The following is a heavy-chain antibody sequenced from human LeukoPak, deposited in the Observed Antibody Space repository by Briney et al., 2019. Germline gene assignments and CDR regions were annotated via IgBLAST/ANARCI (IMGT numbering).Heavy chain of an antibody. CDR1: GFTFSSYS. CDR2: ISSSSSSTI. D-gene: IGHD4-17*01. J-gene: IGHJ4*02. CDR3: ARDRAPDYGVYYFDY. Sequence: GGSLRLSCAASGFTFSSYSMNWVRQAPGKGLELVSYISSSSSSTIYYADSVKGRFTISRDNAKNSLYLQMNSLRAEDTAVYYCARDRAPDYGVYYFDYWGQGTLVTVSS. V-gene: IGHV3-48*01.